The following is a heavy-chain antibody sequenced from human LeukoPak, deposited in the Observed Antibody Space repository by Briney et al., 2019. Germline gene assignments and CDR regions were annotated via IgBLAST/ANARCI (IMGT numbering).Heavy chain of an antibody. J-gene: IGHJ3*02. CDR1: GFTFSSYS. Sequence: GGSLRLSCAASGFTFSSYSMNWVRQAPGKGLEWVSYISSSSSTIYYADSVKGRFTISRDNAKNSLYLQMNSLRAEDTAVYYCASHIYSSSWADAFDIWGQGTMVTVSS. D-gene: IGHD6-13*01. CDR2: ISSSSSTI. CDR3: ASHIYSSSWADAFDI. V-gene: IGHV3-48*01.